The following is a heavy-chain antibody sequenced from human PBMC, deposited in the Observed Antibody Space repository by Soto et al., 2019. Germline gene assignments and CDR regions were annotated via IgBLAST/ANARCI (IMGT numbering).Heavy chain of an antibody. CDR2: ISAYNGKR. J-gene: IGHJ3*02. Sequence: QGQLLQSGDEVKKPGASVRVSCRASGYDFTSYGISWVRQAPGQGLEWVSGISAYNGKRDTAQKFQGRVTMTLDTSTDTGHMELGDLTSADTAVYYCDRGRIVASIHDAFEIWGQGTMVAVSS. D-gene: IGHD2-21*01. CDR1: GYDFTSYG. V-gene: IGHV1-18*01. CDR3: DRGRIVASIHDAFEI.